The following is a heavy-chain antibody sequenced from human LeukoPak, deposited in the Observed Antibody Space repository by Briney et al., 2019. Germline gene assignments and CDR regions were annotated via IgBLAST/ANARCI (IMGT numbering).Heavy chain of an antibody. CDR2: ISYDGSNK. Sequence: GGSLRLSCAASGFTFSSYAMHWVRQAPGKGLEWVAVISYDGSNKYYADSVKGRFTISRDNSKNTLYLQMNSLRAEDTAVYYCARGGAAVGLDEYYYYYYMDVWGKGTTVTVSS. J-gene: IGHJ6*03. D-gene: IGHD6-13*01. CDR1: GFTFSSYA. V-gene: IGHV3-30*01. CDR3: ARGGAAVGLDEYYYYYYMDV.